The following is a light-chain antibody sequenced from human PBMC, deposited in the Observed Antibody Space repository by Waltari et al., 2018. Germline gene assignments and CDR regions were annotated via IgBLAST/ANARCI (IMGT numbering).Light chain of an antibody. J-gene: IGLJ3*02. CDR3: HSRNGRNNEVV. CDR2: GKE. Sequence: SSELTQGPAVSVALGQTVQSTCQGDSLRTSYASWYQLKPGQAPVLVLFGKENRPSGLPDRFSGYSSGTTSSLTITGAQAEDEADYYCHSRNGRNNEVVFGGGTKLTVL. CDR1: SLRTSY. V-gene: IGLV3-19*01.